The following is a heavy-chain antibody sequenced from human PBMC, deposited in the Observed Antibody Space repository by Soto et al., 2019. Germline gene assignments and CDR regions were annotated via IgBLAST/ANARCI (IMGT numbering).Heavy chain of an antibody. V-gene: IGHV1-8*01. J-gene: IGHJ4*02. CDR1: GYSFTSLD. D-gene: IGHD1-26*01. CDR3: ARGVSAGVDY. CDR2: MQPSTGRT. Sequence: ASVKVSCKASGYSFTSLDINWVRQTAGQGLEWMGWMQPSTGRTGYAQKFQGRVTMTRDTSINTAYMELATLTSDDTAFYYCARGVSAGVDYWGQGTLVTVSS.